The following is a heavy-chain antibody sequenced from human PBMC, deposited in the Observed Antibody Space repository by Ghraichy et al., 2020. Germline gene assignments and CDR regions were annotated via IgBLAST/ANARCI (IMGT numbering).Heavy chain of an antibody. CDR3: ARQGGSYRENAFDI. CDR1: GGSISSSGYY. J-gene: IGHJ3*02. D-gene: IGHD1-26*01. Sequence: SETLSLTCTVSGGSISSSGYYWGWIRQPPGKGLEWLANIYYSGNTYYNPSLKSRVTISVDTSKDQFSLKLSSVTAADTAVYYCARQGGSYRENAFDIWGQGKIVTVSS. V-gene: IGHV4-39*01. CDR2: IYYSGNT.